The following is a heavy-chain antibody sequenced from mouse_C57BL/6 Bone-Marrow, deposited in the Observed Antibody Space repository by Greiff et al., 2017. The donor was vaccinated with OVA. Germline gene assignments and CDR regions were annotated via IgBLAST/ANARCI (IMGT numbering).Heavy chain of an antibody. V-gene: IGHV5-17*01. CDR1: GFTFSDYG. CDR2: ISSGSSTN. J-gene: IGHJ1*03. CDR3: ARINYWYFDV. Sequence: EVMLVEPGGGLVKPGGSLKLSCAASGFTFSDYGMHWVRQAPEKGLEWVAYISSGSSTNYYADTVKGRFTISRDNAKNTLFLQMTSLRSEDTAMYYCARINYWYFDVWGTGTTVTVSS.